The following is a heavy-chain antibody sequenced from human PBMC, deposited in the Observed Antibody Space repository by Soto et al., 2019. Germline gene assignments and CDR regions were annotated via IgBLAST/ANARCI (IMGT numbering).Heavy chain of an antibody. CDR3: TRGGASSKWLDP. CDR1: GGPISGDY. CDR2: IYNSETT. Sequence: SETLSLTCTVSGGPISGDYWSWIRQPPGKGLEWIGYIYNSETTNYNPSLKSRVTISIDTSKNQFSLKLTSLTATDTAVYYCTRGGASSKWLDPWGQGTLVTVSS. V-gene: IGHV4-59*01. J-gene: IGHJ5*02.